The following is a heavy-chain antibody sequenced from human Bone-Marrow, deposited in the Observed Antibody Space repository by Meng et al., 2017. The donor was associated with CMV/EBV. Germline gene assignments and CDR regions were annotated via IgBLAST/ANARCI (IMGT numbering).Heavy chain of an antibody. CDR3: ARVGSDYYDSSGYQAY. CDR2: ISSSSSYI. J-gene: IGHJ4*02. V-gene: IGHV3-21*01. CDR1: GFTFSSYS. Sequence: GESLKISCAASGFTFSSYSMNWVRQAPGKGLEWVSSISSSSSYIYYADSVKGRFTISRDNAKNSLYLQMNSLRAEETAVYYCARVGSDYYDSSGYQAYWGQGTLVTVSS. D-gene: IGHD3-22*01.